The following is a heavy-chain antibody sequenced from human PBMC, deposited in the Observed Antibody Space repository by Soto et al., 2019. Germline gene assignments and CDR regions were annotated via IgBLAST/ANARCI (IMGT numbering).Heavy chain of an antibody. J-gene: IGHJ5*02. CDR2: IYHSGST. V-gene: IGHV4-4*02. CDR1: GCSISSSNW. D-gene: IGHD1-26*01. Sequence: SESLTLTCAVSGCSISSSNWWSWVRQPPGKGLEWIGEIYHSGSTNYNPSLKSRVTISVDKSKNQFSLKLSSVTAADTAVYYCARDRGASGSYSFDPWGQGTLVTVSS. CDR3: ARDRGASGSYSFDP.